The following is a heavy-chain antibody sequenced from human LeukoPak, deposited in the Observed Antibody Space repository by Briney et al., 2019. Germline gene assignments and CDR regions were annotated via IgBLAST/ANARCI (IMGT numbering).Heavy chain of an antibody. Sequence: ASVKVSCKASGYTFTGYYMHWVRQAPGQGLEWMGGFDPEDGETIYAQKFQGRVTMTEDTSTDTAYMELSSLRSEDTAVYYCATDLARYNWNYGSGAFDIWGQGTMVTVSS. CDR3: ATDLARYNWNYGSGAFDI. J-gene: IGHJ3*02. V-gene: IGHV1-24*01. CDR1: GYTFTGYY. CDR2: FDPEDGET. D-gene: IGHD1-7*01.